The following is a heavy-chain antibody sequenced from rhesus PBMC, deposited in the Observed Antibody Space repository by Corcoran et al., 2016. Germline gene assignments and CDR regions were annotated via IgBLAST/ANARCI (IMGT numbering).Heavy chain of an antibody. Sequence: QVQLQGSGPGVVKPSCTLSLTCAVSGGSVSDSDRWGWVRQPPGKGLEGIGQIYGRSLSANSNPSLNSRSTIATDASKNQFAFNLSSGTAADTSGYDWARDMYGSNYWGQGVLVTVSS. D-gene: IGHD4-29*01. CDR1: GGSVSDSDR. J-gene: IGHJ4*01. V-gene: IGHV4S10*01. CDR2: IYGRSLSA. CDR3: ARDMYGSNY.